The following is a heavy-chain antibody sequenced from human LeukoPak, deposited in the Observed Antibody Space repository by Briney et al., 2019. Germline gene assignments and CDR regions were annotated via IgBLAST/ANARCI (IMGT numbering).Heavy chain of an antibody. Sequence: PSETLSLTCAVYGGSFSGYYWSWIRQPPGKGLEWIGEINHSGSTNYNPSLKSRVTISVDTSKNRFSLKLSSVTAADTAVYYCAREFSTNSYYYGSGSYFVYWGQGTLVTVSS. V-gene: IGHV4-34*01. CDR2: INHSGST. CDR1: GGSFSGYY. CDR3: AREFSTNSYYYGSGSYFVY. D-gene: IGHD3-10*01. J-gene: IGHJ4*02.